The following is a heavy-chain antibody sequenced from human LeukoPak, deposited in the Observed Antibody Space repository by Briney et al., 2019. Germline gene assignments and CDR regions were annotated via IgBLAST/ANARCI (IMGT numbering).Heavy chain of an antibody. V-gene: IGHV4-59*12. CDR3: ARLYGNFQNYYDY. CDR2: IYYSGST. Sequence: RSSETLSLTCTVSGGSISSYYWSWIRQPPGKGLEWIGYIYYSGSTNYNPSLKSRVTISVDTSKNQFSLKLRSVTAADTAMFYCARLYGNFQNYYDYWGQGTLVAVSS. CDR1: GGSISSYY. D-gene: IGHD1-7*01. J-gene: IGHJ4*02.